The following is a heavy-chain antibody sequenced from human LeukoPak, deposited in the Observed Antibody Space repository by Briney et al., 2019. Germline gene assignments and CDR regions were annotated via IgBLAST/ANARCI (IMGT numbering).Heavy chain of an antibody. CDR2: IYTSGST. D-gene: IGHD2-15*01. J-gene: IGHJ6*03. CDR3: VAQRVVSNYYYYYMDV. Sequence: SETLSLTCAVSGGSISSGSYYWSWIRQPAGKGLEWIGRIYTSGSTNYNPSLKSRVTISVDTSKNQFSLKLSSVTAADTAVYYCVAQRVVSNYYYYYMDVWGKGTTVTVS. V-gene: IGHV4-61*02. CDR1: GGSISSGSYY.